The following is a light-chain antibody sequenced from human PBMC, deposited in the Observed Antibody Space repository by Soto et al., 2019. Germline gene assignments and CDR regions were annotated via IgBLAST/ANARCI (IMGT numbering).Light chain of an antibody. CDR3: HSYDISLSGYV. Sequence: QSVLTQPPSVSGAPGQRVTISCTGSSSNIGAGYDVHWYQQFPGTAPKLLIFGNTHRPSGVPDRFSGYKSGTSASLAITGLQPEDEADYYCHSYDISLSGYVFGPGTKVTVL. J-gene: IGLJ1*01. CDR1: SSNIGAGYD. V-gene: IGLV1-40*01. CDR2: GNT.